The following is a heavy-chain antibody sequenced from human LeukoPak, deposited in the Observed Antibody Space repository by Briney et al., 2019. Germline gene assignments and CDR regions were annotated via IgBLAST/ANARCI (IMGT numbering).Heavy chain of an antibody. V-gene: IGHV3-48*01. Sequence: GGSLRLSCAASEFTFTSYSMNWVRQAPGKGLDWVSYISSSSSTIYYADSVRGRFTISRDNAQNSLFLQMNSLRAEDTAVYYCARDSSPDYWGQGTLVTVSS. CDR2: ISSSSSTI. J-gene: IGHJ4*02. CDR1: EFTFTSYS. CDR3: ARDSSPDY. D-gene: IGHD6-13*01.